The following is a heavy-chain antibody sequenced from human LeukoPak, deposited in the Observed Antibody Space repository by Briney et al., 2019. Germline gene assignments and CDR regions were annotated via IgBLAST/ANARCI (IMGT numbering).Heavy chain of an antibody. Sequence: PSETLSLTCTVSGGSISSYYWSWIRQPAGKGLEWIGRIYTSGSTNYNPSLKSRVTMSVDTSKNQFSLKLSSVTVADTAVYYCAKDDFWSGYWTGGWFDPWGQGTLVTVSS. CDR3: AKDDFWSGYWTGGWFDP. CDR2: IYTSGST. D-gene: IGHD3-3*01. J-gene: IGHJ5*02. CDR1: GGSISSYY. V-gene: IGHV4-4*07.